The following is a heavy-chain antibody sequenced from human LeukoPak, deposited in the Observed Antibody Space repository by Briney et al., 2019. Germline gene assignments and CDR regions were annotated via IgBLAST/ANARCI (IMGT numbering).Heavy chain of an antibody. CDR2: IYYSGST. D-gene: IGHD3-10*01. J-gene: IGHJ4*02. V-gene: IGHV4-59*01. CDR3: ARDYYGSGSYLGPKYPTRIKLCPSN. Sequence: SETLSLTCTVSGGSISSYYWSWIRQPPGKGLGWIGYIYYSGSTNYNPSLKSRVTISVDTSKNQFSLKLSSVTAADTAVYYCARDYYGSGSYLGPKYPTRIKLCPSNWGQGTLVTVSS. CDR1: GGSISSYY.